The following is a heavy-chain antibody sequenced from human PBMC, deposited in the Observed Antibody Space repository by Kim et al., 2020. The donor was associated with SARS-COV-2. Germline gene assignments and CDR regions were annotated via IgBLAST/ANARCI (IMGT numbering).Heavy chain of an antibody. V-gene: IGHV3-74*01. Sequence: DNDGTPTLSAGSVKGRFTISRDNSKNTLYLQMTGLRDDDTGVYYCTRGPFWGQGTLVTVSS. CDR3: TRGPF. CDR2: DNDGTPT. J-gene: IGHJ4*02.